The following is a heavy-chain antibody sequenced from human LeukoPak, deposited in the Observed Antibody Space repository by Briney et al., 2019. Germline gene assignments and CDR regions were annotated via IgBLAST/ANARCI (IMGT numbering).Heavy chain of an antibody. CDR2: ISSSSGHI. D-gene: IGHD1-7*01. J-gene: IGHJ3*02. CDR1: GFTFSRYS. V-gene: IGHV3-21*01. CDR3: ARGGTGATRDDTFDI. Sequence: IPGGSLRLSCAASGFTFSRYSMNWVRQAPGKGLEWVSSISSSSGHIFYADSVKGRFTISRDNAKNSLYLQMNSLRAEDTAVYCCARGGTGATRDDTFDIWGQGAMVTVSS.